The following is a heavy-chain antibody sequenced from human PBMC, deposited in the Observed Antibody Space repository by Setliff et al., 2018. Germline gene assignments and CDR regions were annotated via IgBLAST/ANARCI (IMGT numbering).Heavy chain of an antibody. CDR3: SRLVRHCSKTTCQTASGAEL. Sequence: ASVKVSCKASGYTFTESIVSWVRQAPGQGLEWLGWISVYTGNTNYAPKLQGRVTMTTDASTSTAYMELRGLTSDDTAVYYCSRLVRHCSKTTCQTASGAELWGQGTLVTVSS. CDR2: ISVYTGNT. D-gene: IGHD2-8*01. J-gene: IGHJ4*02. V-gene: IGHV1-18*01. CDR1: GYTFTESI.